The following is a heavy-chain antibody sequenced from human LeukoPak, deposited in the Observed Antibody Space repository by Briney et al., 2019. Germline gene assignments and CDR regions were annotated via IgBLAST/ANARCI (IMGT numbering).Heavy chain of an antibody. J-gene: IGHJ4*02. V-gene: IGHV4-34*01. CDR3: ARVGGSWYSSSWYGY. CDR1: GGSFSGYY. D-gene: IGHD6-13*01. Sequence: SETLSLTCAVYGGSFSGYYWSWIRKPPGKGLEWIGEINHSGSTNYNPSLKSRVTISVDTSKNQFSLKLSSVTAADAAVYYCARVGGSWYSSSWYGYWGQGTLVTVSS. CDR2: INHSGST.